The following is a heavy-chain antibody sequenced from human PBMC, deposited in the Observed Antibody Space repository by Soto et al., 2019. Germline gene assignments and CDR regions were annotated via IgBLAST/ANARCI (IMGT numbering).Heavy chain of an antibody. CDR2: TYYRSKWYN. Sequence: SQTLSLTCAISGDSVSSNSAAWNWIRQSPSRGLEWLGRTYYRSKWYNDYAVSVKSRITINPDTSKNQFSLQLNSVTPEDTAVYFCARLSWLYSDGSYYYGMDVWGQGTTVTVSS. CDR1: GDSVSSNSAA. CDR3: ARLSWLYSDGSYYYGMDV. J-gene: IGHJ6*02. D-gene: IGHD5-18*01. V-gene: IGHV6-1*01.